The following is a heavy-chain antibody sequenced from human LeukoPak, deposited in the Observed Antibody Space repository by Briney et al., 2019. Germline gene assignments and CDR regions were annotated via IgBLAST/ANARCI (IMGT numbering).Heavy chain of an antibody. V-gene: IGHV3-21*01. CDR1: GFTFSSYS. Sequence: PGGSLRLSCAASGFTFSSYSMNWVRQAPGKGLEWVSSISSSSSYTYYADSVKGRFTISRDNAKNSLYLQMNSLRAEDTAVYYCARHYGDYWGQGTLVTVSS. CDR3: ARHYGDY. J-gene: IGHJ4*02. CDR2: ISSSSSYT.